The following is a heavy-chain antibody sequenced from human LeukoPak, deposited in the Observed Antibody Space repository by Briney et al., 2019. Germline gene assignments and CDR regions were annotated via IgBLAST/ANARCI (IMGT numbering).Heavy chain of an antibody. J-gene: IGHJ6*03. CDR3: ARGATFRGTYYMDV. CDR2: NDYSGST. Sequence: SETLSLTCIVSGGPISTHYWSWSRQPPGKGLEWIGYNDYSGSTNYNPSLKSRVTISVDTSKNQFSLKLNSVTAADTVVYYCARGATFRGTYYMDVWGKGTTVTVSS. CDR1: GGPISTHY. D-gene: IGHD3-10*01. V-gene: IGHV4-59*11.